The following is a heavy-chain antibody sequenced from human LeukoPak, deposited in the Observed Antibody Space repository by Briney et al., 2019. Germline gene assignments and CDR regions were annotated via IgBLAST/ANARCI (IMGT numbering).Heavy chain of an antibody. V-gene: IGHV4-34*01. CDR1: GGSFSGYY. J-gene: IGHJ4*02. CDR2: INHSGST. D-gene: IGHD3-22*01. Sequence: WETLSLTCAVYGGSFSGYYWSWIRQPPGKGLEWIGEINHSGSTNYNPSLKSRVTISVDTSKNQFSLKLSSVTAADTAVYYCARLNYYDSSGYSGGDYWGQGTLVTVSS. CDR3: ARLNYYDSSGYSGGDY.